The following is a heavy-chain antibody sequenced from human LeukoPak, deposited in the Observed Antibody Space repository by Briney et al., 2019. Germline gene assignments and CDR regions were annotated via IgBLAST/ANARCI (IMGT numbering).Heavy chain of an antibody. J-gene: IGHJ4*02. V-gene: IGHV3-23*01. CDR2: ISGNGGST. D-gene: IGHD3-22*01. Sequence: GGSLRLSCAASGFTFSSYAMSWVRQAPGKGLEWVSSISGNGGSTYYADSVKGRFTISGDNSKNMLFLQMNSLRAEDTAVYYCARFYDTSGYLDCWGQGTLVTVSS. CDR3: ARFYDTSGYLDC. CDR1: GFTFSSYA.